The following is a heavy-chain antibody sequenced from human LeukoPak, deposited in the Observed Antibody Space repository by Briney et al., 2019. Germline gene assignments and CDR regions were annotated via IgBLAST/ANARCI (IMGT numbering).Heavy chain of an antibody. V-gene: IGHV3-23*01. CDR3: AKQPGPAWFDP. CDR2: ISGSGGST. CDR1: GFTFSTCA. Sequence: GGSLRLSCAASGFTFSTCAMGWVRQAPGKGLEWVSAISGSGGSTYYADSVKGRFTISRDNFKNTLYLQMNSLRAEDTAVYYCAKQPGPAWFDPWGQGTLVTVSS. J-gene: IGHJ5*02.